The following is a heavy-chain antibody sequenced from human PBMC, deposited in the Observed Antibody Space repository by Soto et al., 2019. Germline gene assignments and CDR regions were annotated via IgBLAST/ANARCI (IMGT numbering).Heavy chain of an antibody. CDR3: ARPGDAYGLDV. CDR2: IHSNSGST. CDR1: GASITRSSYY. Sequence: QLQLHESGPGLVKPSETLSLTCSVSGASITRSSYYWAWIRQPPGKGLEWIASIHSNSGSTYYDPSLKGRVLISVDTSKNHFSLNLSSVTAADTAVYYCARPGDAYGLDVWGQGTTVTVSS. J-gene: IGHJ6*02. V-gene: IGHV4-39*01. D-gene: IGHD2-21*02.